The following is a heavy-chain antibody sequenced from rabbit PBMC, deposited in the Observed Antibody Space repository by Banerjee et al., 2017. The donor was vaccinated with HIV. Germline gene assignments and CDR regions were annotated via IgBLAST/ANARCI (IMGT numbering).Heavy chain of an antibody. V-gene: IGHV1S45*01. J-gene: IGHJ4*01. CDR1: GFSFSNKYV. CDR2: IDAGSKGST. CDR3: VRHNSGLTL. D-gene: IGHD4-1*01. Sequence: QEQLEESGGGLVQPEGSLTLTCTASGFSFSNKYVMCWVRQAPGKGLEWIACIDAGSKGSTYYASWAKGRFTISKTSSTTVTLQMTSLTAADMATYFCVRHNSGLTLRGQGTLVTVS.